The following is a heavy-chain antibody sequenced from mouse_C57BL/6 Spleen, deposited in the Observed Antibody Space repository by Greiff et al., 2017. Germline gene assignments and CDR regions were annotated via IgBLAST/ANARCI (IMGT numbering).Heavy chain of an antibody. D-gene: IGHD1-1*01. V-gene: IGHV1-81*01. CDR3: ARRHGSSSFDY. CDR1: GYTFTSYG. Sequence: QVQLKESGAELARPGASVKLSCKASGYTFTSYGISWVKQRTGQGLEWIGEIYPRSGNTYYNEKFKGKATLTADKSSSTAYMELRSLTSEDSAVYFCARRHGSSSFDYWGQGTTLTVSS. CDR2: IYPRSGNT. J-gene: IGHJ2*01.